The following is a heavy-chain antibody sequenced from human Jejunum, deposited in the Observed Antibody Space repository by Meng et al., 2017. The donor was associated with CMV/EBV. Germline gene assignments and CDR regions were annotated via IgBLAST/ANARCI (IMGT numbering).Heavy chain of an antibody. CDR1: TGSF. V-gene: IGHV1-2*02. J-gene: IGHJ4*02. D-gene: IGHD2-2*02. Sequence: TGSFLHWVRQAPGQGLEWVWLINVNSGATSSAQDLQGRVTMTQDTSISTVYMDLSRLRSDDTALYYCVREGYFCSSSSCYKSFDYWGQGTLVTVSS. CDR3: VREGYFCSSSSCYKSFDY. CDR2: INVNSGAT.